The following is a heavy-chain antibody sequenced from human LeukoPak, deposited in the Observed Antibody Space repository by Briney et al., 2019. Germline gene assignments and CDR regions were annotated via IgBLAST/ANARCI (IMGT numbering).Heavy chain of an antibody. J-gene: IGHJ4*02. Sequence: PGGSLRLSCAASGFTFSSYSMNWVRQAPGKGLEWVSYISSSSSTIYYADSVKGRFTISRDNAKNSLYLQMNSLRAEDTALYYCAKDEWDYGSGSYYYWGQGTLVTVSS. CDR3: AKDEWDYGSGSYYY. V-gene: IGHV3-48*04. D-gene: IGHD3-10*01. CDR1: GFTFSSYS. CDR2: ISSSSSTI.